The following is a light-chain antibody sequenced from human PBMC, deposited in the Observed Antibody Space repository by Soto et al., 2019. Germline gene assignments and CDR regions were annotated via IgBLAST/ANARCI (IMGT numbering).Light chain of an antibody. CDR1: QSVSTF. J-gene: IGKJ1*01. V-gene: IGKV3-11*01. CDR2: DAS. Sequence: EIVLTQSPATLSLSPGERATLSCRASQSVSTFLAWYQHKPGQAPRLLIYDASNRATGIPDRFRGSGSGTDFTLTISSLEPEDFALYYCQQYNIYSWTFGQGTKVEIK. CDR3: QQYNIYSWT.